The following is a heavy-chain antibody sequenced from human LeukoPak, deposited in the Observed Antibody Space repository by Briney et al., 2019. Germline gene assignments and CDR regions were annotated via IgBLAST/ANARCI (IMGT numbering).Heavy chain of an antibody. CDR3: ASDSGSYSDAFDI. CDR1: GFTFSSYS. CDR2: IRSSSSYI. V-gene: IGHV3-21*01. D-gene: IGHD1-26*01. Sequence: GGSLRLSCAASGFTFSSYSMNWVRQAPGKGLEWVSSIRSSSSYIYYADSVKGRFTISRDNAKNSLYLQMNSLRAEDTAVYYCASDSGSYSDAFDIWGQGTMVTVSS. J-gene: IGHJ3*02.